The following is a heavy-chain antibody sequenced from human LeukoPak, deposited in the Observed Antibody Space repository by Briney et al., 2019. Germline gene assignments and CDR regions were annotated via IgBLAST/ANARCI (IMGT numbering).Heavy chain of an antibody. CDR1: GFTFSTYW. CDR2: INSAGSSI. CDR3: VRVERWYSIDY. D-gene: IGHD2-15*01. Sequence: GGSLRLSCAASGFTFSTYWMHWVRQAPGKGLVWVSRINSAGSSISYADSVQGRFTISRDNAKNTLYLQMNSLRAEDTAVYYCVRVERWYSIDYWGPGTLVTVSS. V-gene: IGHV3-74*01. J-gene: IGHJ4*02.